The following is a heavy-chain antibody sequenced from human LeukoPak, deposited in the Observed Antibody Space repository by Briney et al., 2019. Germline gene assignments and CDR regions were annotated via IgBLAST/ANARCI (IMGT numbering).Heavy chain of an antibody. V-gene: IGHV3-48*01. CDR1: GFTFSSYS. CDR3: ARALNSGSYPSLDY. J-gene: IGHJ4*02. CDR2: ISSSSSTI. D-gene: IGHD1-26*01. Sequence: GGSLRLSCAASGFTFSSYSMNWVRQAPGKGREWVSYISSSSSTIYYADSVKGRFTISRDNAKNSLYLQMNSLRAEDTAVYYCARALNSGSYPSLDYWGQGTLVTVSS.